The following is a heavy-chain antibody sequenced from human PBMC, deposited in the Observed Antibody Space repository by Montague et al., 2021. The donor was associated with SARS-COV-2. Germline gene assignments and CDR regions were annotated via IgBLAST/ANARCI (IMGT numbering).Heavy chain of an antibody. Sequence: SETLSLTCAVSRGSFSNYYWTWVRQAPGKGLIWIGEINQDGTSNYNPSLKSRATLSIDTSKNQISLKVTSVTAGDTAVYYCARGRPVRMTMRHFERTSSGALDMWGQGTPVIVSS. D-gene: IGHD3-9*01. V-gene: IGHV4-34*01. J-gene: IGHJ3*02. CDR3: ARGRPVRMTMRHFERTSSGALDM. CDR2: INQDGTS. CDR1: RGSFSNYY.